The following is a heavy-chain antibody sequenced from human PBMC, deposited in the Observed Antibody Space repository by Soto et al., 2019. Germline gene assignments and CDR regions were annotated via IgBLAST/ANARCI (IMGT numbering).Heavy chain of an antibody. Sequence: SQTLSLTCAISGDSVSSNSAAWNLIRQSPSRGLEWLGRTYYRSKWYNDYALSVKSRMTINPDTSRNQFSLQLTSVTPDDTAVYYCARDRAVSARFDSWGQGTLVTVSS. D-gene: IGHD6-19*01. V-gene: IGHV6-1*01. CDR1: GDSVSSNSAA. J-gene: IGHJ4*02. CDR2: TYYRSKWYN. CDR3: ARDRAVSARFDS.